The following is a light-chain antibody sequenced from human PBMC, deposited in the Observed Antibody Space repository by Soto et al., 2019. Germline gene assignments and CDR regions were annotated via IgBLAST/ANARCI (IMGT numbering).Light chain of an antibody. CDR3: QQYENIPT. J-gene: IGKJ5*01. V-gene: IGKV1-33*01. CDR2: DAS. Sequence: IQMTQSPSTQSGSVGDRVTITCRASQTISSWLAWYQQKPGNAPKLLIYDASNLEAGVPSRFMGIGSGTDFTFTISRLQPEDIATYYCQQYENIPTFGQGTRLEIK. CDR1: QTISSW.